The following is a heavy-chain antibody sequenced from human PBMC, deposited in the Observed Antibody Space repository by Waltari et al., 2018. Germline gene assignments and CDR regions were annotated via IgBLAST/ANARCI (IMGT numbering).Heavy chain of an antibody. J-gene: IGHJ4*02. D-gene: IGHD6-6*01. CDR1: GGTFSSYT. V-gene: IGHV1-69*08. CDR3: ARESSPNYFDY. CDR2: IIPILGIA. Sequence: QVQLVQSGAEVKKPGSSVKVSCKASGGTFSSYTNSWVRQAPGQGLEWMGRIIPILGIANYAQKFQGRVTITADKSTSTAYMELSSLRSEDTAVYYCARESSPNYFDYWGQGLLVTVSS.